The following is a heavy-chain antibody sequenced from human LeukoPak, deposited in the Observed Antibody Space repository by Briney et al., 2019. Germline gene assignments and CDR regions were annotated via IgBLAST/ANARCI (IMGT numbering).Heavy chain of an antibody. V-gene: IGHV1-46*01. CDR2: INPSSGST. J-gene: IGHJ5*02. CDR3: ARDLPRKPMVFRFDP. CDR1: GYTFTSYY. Sequence: ASVEVSCKASGYTFTSYYMHWVRQAPGQGLEWMGIINPSSGSTSYAQRFQGRVTMTRDTSTSTVYMELSSLRSEDTAVYYCARDLPRKPMVFRFDPWGQGTLVTVSS. D-gene: IGHD3-10*01.